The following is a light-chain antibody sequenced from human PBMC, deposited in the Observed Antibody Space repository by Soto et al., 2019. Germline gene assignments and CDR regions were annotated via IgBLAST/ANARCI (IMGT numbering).Light chain of an antibody. Sequence: QSVLTQPPSASGSPGQSVTIPCTGTSSDVGGYDYVSWYQQHPGKAPKLMIYEVTIRPSGVSDRFSGSKSGNTASLTVSGLQAEDEADYYCSSYTGGNPSYVFGTGTKVTLL. J-gene: IGLJ1*01. CDR2: EVT. V-gene: IGLV2-8*01. CDR3: SSYTGGNPSYV. CDR1: SSDVGGYDY.